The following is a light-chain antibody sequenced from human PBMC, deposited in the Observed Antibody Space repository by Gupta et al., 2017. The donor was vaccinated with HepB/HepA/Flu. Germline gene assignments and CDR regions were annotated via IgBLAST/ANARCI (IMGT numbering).Light chain of an antibody. J-gene: IGKJ5*01. CDR2: DAS. CDR1: QSVNNY. V-gene: IGKV3-11*01. Sequence: VLTQSPDTLSLSPGERATLSCRASQSVNNYLAWYQHKPGQAPRLLIYDASNRATGIPARFSGSGYGTDFTLTISSREPEDFAVYYCQQRQYWPPVTFGQGTRLEIK. CDR3: QQRQYWPPVT.